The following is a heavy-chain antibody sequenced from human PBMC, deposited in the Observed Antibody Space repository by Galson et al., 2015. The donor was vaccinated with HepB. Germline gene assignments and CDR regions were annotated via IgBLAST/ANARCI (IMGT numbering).Heavy chain of an antibody. CDR3: TRWSTGAQDY. D-gene: IGHD1-26*01. Sequence: SLRLSCAASGFTFSDHYMDWVRQAPGKGLEWVGRSRNKGQNYILEYAASVEGRFTISRDDSKASLYLQMNSLRTEDTAVYYCTRWSTGAQDYWGQGTLVTVSS. CDR1: GFTFSDHY. V-gene: IGHV3-72*01. J-gene: IGHJ4*02. CDR2: SRNKGQNYIL.